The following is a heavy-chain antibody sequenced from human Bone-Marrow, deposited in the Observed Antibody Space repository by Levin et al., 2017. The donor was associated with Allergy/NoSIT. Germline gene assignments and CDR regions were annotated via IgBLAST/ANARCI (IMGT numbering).Heavy chain of an antibody. J-gene: IGHJ6*02. Sequence: SETLSLTCAVYGGSFSGYYWSWIRQPPGKGLEWIGEINYSGSTNYNPSLKSRVTISVDTSKNQFSLKLSSVTAADTAVYYCASIYYDILTGPNPPYGMDVWGQGTTVTVSS. V-gene: IGHV4-34*01. CDR1: GGSFSGYY. D-gene: IGHD3-9*01. CDR2: INYSGST. CDR3: ASIYYDILTGPNPPYGMDV.